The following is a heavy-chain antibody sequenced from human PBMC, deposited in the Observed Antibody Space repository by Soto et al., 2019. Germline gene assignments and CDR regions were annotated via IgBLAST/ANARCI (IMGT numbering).Heavy chain of an antibody. CDR1: GYTLTELS. CDR2: FDPEDGET. V-gene: IGHV1-24*01. J-gene: IGHJ5*02. Sequence: GASVKVSCKVSGYTLTELSMHWVRQAPGKGLEWMGGFDPEDGETIYAQKFQGRVTMTEDTSTDTAYMELSSLRSEDTAVYYCASAVYCSGGSCSFDPWGQGTLVTVSS. CDR3: ASAVYCSGGSCSFDP. D-gene: IGHD2-15*01.